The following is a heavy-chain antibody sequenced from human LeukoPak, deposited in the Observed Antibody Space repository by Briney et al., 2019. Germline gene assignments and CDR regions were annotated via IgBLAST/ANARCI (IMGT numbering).Heavy chain of an antibody. Sequence: ASVKVSCKASGYTFTSYGISWVRQAPGQGLEWMGWIDPNSGGTNYAQKFQGWVTMTRDTSISTAYMELSRLRSDDTAVYYCARGDRAAADYWGQGTLVTVSS. V-gene: IGHV1-2*04. CDR3: ARGDRAAADY. J-gene: IGHJ4*02. D-gene: IGHD6-13*01. CDR1: GYTFTSYG. CDR2: IDPNSGGT.